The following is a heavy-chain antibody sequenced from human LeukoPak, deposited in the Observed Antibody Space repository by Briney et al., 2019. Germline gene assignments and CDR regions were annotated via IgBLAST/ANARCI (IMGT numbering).Heavy chain of an antibody. CDR2: IWYDGSNK. CDR1: GFTFSSYG. V-gene: IGHV3-30*19. J-gene: IGHJ3*02. CDR3: ARDQYSTMVRGVIPHDAFDI. D-gene: IGHD3-10*01. Sequence: GGSLRLSCAASGFTFSSYGMHWVRQAAGKGLEWVAVIWYDGSNKYYADSVKGRFTISRDNSKNTLYLQMNSLRAEDTAVYYCARDQYSTMVRGVIPHDAFDIWGQGTMVTVSS.